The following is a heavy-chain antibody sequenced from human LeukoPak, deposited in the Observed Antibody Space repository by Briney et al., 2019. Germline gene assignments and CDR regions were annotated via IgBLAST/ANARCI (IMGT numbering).Heavy chain of an antibody. CDR1: GGSFSGYY. D-gene: IGHD3-10*01. J-gene: IGHJ6*02. CDR3: ARGVLLWFGELSRDYYYGMDV. V-gene: IGHV4-59*01. Sequence: PSETLSLTCAVYGGSFSGYYWSWIRQPPGKGLEWIGYIYYSGSTNYNPSLKSRVTISVDTSKNQFSLKLTSVTAADTAVYYCARGVLLWFGELSRDYYYGMDVWGQGTTVTVSS. CDR2: IYYSGST.